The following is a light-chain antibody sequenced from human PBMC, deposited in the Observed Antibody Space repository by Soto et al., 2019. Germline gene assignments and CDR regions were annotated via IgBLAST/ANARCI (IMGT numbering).Light chain of an antibody. CDR1: TGAVTSGHF. J-gene: IGLJ1*01. CDR3: LLTYAGTRV. Sequence: QAVVTQEPSLTVSPGGTVTLTCGSSTGAVTSGHFPYWFQQKAGQAPRTLICDTTNKHSWTPARFSGSLLGGKAALTLSGAQPEDEADYYCLLTYAGTRVSGSGTKLTVL. CDR2: DTT. V-gene: IGLV7-46*01.